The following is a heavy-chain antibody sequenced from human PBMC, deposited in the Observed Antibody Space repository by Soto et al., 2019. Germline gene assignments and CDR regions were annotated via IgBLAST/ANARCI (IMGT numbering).Heavy chain of an antibody. CDR1: GDSVSSNSAA. J-gene: IGHJ6*02. Sequence: TLSLTCAISGDSVSSNSAAWNWIRQSPSRGLEWLGRTYYRSKWYNDYAVSVKSRITINPDTSKNQFSLQLNSVTPEDTAVYYCARDRSLRFLEWLPSRDYYYYGMDVWGQGTTVTVSS. D-gene: IGHD3-3*01. CDR3: ARDRSLRFLEWLPSRDYYYYGMDV. CDR2: TYYRSKWYN. V-gene: IGHV6-1*01.